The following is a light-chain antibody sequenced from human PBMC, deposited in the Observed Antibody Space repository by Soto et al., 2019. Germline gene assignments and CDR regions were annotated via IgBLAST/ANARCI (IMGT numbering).Light chain of an antibody. J-gene: IGLJ3*02. Sequence: QLVLTQSPSASASLGASVKLTCTLSSGPSSYAIAWHQQQPEKGPRYLMKLNSDGSHSKGDGIPDRFSGSSSGAERYLTIPSLQSEDEADYYCQTWGTGIPLVFGGGTELTVL. CDR1: SGPSSYA. V-gene: IGLV4-69*01. CDR3: QTWGTGIPLV. CDR2: LNSDGSH.